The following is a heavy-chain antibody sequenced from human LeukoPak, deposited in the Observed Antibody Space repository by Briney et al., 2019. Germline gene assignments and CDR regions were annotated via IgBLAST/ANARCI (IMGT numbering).Heavy chain of an antibody. Sequence: GGSLRLSCAASGFTFSSNAMSWVRQAPGKGPEWVSAISGSDDNTYYADSVKGRFTISRDNSKNTLYLQMNSLRAEDTAVYYCAKHQYSSGWYLNYWGQGTLVTVSS. CDR1: GFTFSSNA. D-gene: IGHD6-19*01. J-gene: IGHJ4*02. CDR3: AKHQYSSGWYLNY. V-gene: IGHV3-23*01. CDR2: ISGSDDNT.